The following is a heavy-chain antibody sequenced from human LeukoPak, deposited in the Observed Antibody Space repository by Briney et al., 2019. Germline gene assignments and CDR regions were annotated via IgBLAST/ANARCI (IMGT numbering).Heavy chain of an antibody. CDR2: IKSKTDGGTT. CDR1: GFTFSNAW. D-gene: IGHD2-2*02. J-gene: IGHJ4*02. Sequence: PGGSLILSCAASGFTFSNAWMSWVRQATGKGLEWVGRIKSKTDGGTTNYAAPVKGRFTISRDDSKNTLYLQMNSLKTEDTAVYYCTTSDCSSTSCYRVRFDYWGQGTLVTVSS. V-gene: IGHV3-15*01. CDR3: TTSDCSSTSCYRVRFDY.